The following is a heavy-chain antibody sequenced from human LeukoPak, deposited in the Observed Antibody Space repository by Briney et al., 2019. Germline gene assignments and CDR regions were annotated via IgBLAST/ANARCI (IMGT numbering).Heavy chain of an antibody. CDR2: IKQDGGEK. V-gene: IGHV3-7*01. CDR1: GLTFTDYW. CDR3: ARDGTAPGLYFDL. Sequence: GESLKISCAVSGLTFTDYWMNWVRQAPGKGLEWMASIKQDGGEKSYVDSVKGRFTISRDNAKRSLYLQMTSLRAEDTAVYYCARDGTAPGLYFDLWGQGTLVAVSP. D-gene: IGHD6-13*01. J-gene: IGHJ4*01.